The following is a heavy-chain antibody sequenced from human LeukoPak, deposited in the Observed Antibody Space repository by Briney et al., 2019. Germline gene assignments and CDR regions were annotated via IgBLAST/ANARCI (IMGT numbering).Heavy chain of an antibody. Sequence: SETLTLTCAVSGASMNNYYWTWIRQPPGKGLEWIGYIYYSGSTNYNPSLKSRLTVSVDTSKNQFSLRLTSVTAADTAVYYCARLRGNYFPDYWGQGTLVTVSS. CDR3: ARLRGNYFPDY. J-gene: IGHJ4*02. CDR2: IYYSGST. CDR1: GASMNNYY. V-gene: IGHV4-59*01. D-gene: IGHD4-11*01.